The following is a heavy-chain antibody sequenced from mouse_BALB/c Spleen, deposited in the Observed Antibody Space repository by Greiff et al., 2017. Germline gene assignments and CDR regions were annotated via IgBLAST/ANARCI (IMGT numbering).Heavy chain of an antibody. CDR1: GYSITSDYA. J-gene: IGHJ3*01. Sequence: EVKLVESGPGLVKPSQSLSLTCTVTGYSITSDYAWNWIRQFPGNKLEWMGYISYSGSTSYNPSLKSRISITRDTSKNQFFLQLNSVTTEDTATYYCARSLITTATAWFAYWGQGTLVTVSA. CDR3: ARSLITTATAWFAY. D-gene: IGHD1-2*01. V-gene: IGHV3-2*02. CDR2: ISYSGST.